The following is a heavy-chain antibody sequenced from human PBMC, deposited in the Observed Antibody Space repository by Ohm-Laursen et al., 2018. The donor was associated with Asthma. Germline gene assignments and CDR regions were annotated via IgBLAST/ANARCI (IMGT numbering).Heavy chain of an antibody. J-gene: IGHJ4*02. CDR3: ASYSTVTSFDY. Sequence: TLSLTCNVSGASISSGGLYWTWIRQHPGKGLEWIGYIYYSGSTYYNPSLKSRVTISVDTSKNQFSLKLSSVTAADTAVYYCASYSTVTSFDYWGQGTLVTVSS. D-gene: IGHD4-17*01. CDR2: IYYSGST. CDR1: GASISSGGLY. V-gene: IGHV4-31*03.